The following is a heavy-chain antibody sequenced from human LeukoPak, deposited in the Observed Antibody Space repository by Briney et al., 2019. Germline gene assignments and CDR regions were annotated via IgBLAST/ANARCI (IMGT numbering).Heavy chain of an antibody. V-gene: IGHV3-23*01. CDR1: GFTFSSYA. CDR3: ARVWVRGGIVTTEAFDI. J-gene: IGHJ3*02. D-gene: IGHD3-10*01. CDR2: ISGSGGST. Sequence: PGGSLRLSCAASGFTFSSYAMSWVRQAPGKGLEWVSAISGSGGSTYYADSVKGRFTISRDNSKNTLYLQMNSLRAEDTAVYYCARVWVRGGIVTTEAFDIWGQGTMVTVSS.